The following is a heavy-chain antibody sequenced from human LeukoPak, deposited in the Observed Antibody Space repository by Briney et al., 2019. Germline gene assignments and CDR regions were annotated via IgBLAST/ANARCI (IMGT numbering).Heavy chain of an antibody. J-gene: IGHJ4*02. V-gene: IGHV4-59*08. Sequence: PSETLSLTCTVSGGSISTYYWNWIRQPPGKGLEWIGYIYYSGSTNYNPSLKSRVTISVDTSKNQFSLKLSSVTAADTAVYYCARGTRNFDYWGQGTLVTVSS. CDR3: ARGTRNFDY. CDR1: GGSISTYY. CDR2: IYYSGST. D-gene: IGHD3/OR15-3a*01.